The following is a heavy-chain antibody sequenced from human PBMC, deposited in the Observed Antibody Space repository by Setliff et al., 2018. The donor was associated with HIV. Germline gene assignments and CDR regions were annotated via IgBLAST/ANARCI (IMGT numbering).Heavy chain of an antibody. CDR1: GFTISDDW. V-gene: IGHV3-7*03. CDR2: IKKDESEK. Sequence: LRLSCAASGFTISDDWMTWVRQAPGKGLEWVANIKKDESEKYYLASVKGRFTISRDNAKNSLFLQMNNLRAEDTAGYYCARNLIRSSYFGVLSNWFDTWGQGTLITVSA. D-gene: IGHD3-3*01. J-gene: IGHJ5*02. CDR3: ARNLIRSSYFGVLSNWFDT.